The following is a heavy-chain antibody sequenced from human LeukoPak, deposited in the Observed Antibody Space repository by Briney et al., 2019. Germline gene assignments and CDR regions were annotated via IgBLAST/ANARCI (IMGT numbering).Heavy chain of an antibody. D-gene: IGHD3-10*01. J-gene: IGHJ3*02. CDR1: GFTFSSYG. CDR2: IRYDGSNK. CDR3: AKLPLWFGEFEDAFDI. Sequence: PGGSLRLSCAASGFTFSSYGMHWVRQAPGKGLERVAFIRYDGSNKYYADSVKGRFTISRDNSKNTLYLQMNSLRAEDTALYYCAKLPLWFGEFEDAFDIWGQGTMVTVSS. V-gene: IGHV3-30*02.